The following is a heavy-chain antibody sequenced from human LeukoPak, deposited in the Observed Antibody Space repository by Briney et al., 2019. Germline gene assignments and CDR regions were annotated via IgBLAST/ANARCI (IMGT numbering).Heavy chain of an antibody. CDR2: ISSSGSTI. Sequence: PGGSLRLSCAASGFTFSSYEMNWVRQAPGKGLEWVSYISSSGSTIYYADSVKGRFTISRDNAKNSLYPQMNSLRAEDTAVYYCARDDPHYYYMDVWGKGTTVTISS. CDR3: ARDDPHYYYMDV. J-gene: IGHJ6*03. V-gene: IGHV3-48*03. CDR1: GFTFSSYE.